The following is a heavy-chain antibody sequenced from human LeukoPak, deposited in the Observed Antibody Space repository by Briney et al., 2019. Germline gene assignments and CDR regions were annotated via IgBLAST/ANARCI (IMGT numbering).Heavy chain of an antibody. V-gene: IGHV3-30*18. J-gene: IGHJ4*02. Sequence: GGSLRLSCAASGFTFSSYGMHWVRQAPGKGLEWVAVISYDGSNKYYADSVKGRFTISRDNSKNTLYLQMNSLRAEDTAVYYCAKDRSDDYVWGSYRLDYWGQGTLVTVSS. CDR1: GFTFSSYG. CDR2: ISYDGSNK. D-gene: IGHD3-16*02. CDR3: AKDRSDDYVWGSYRLDY.